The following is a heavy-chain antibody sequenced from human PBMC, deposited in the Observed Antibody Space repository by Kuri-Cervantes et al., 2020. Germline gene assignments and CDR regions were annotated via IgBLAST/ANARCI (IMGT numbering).Heavy chain of an antibody. V-gene: IGHV4-30-4*01. CDR3: ARVAPWAGLGMSH. D-gene: IGHD7-27*01. CDR1: GGSISSGDYY. Sequence: SETLSLTCTVSGGSISSGDYYWSWIRQPPGKGLEWIGYIYYSGSTYYNPSLKSRVTISVDTSKSQFSLKLSSVTAADTAVYYCARVAPWAGLGMSHWGQGTLVTVSS. CDR2: IYYSGST. J-gene: IGHJ4*02.